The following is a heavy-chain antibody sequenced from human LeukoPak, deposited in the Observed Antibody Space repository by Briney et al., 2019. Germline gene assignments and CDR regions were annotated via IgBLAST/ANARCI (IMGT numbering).Heavy chain of an antibody. Sequence: SETPSLTCTVSGGSISSDYWSWIRQPPGRGLEWIGYIYTDGSTNYNPSLKSRVTISVDTSKNQFALKLSSVTAADTAVYYCAKSYYDYSTYYSYYFNLWGQGALVTVSS. J-gene: IGHJ4*02. CDR3: AKSYYDYSTYYSYYFNL. CDR1: GGSISSDY. V-gene: IGHV4-4*09. D-gene: IGHD3-22*01. CDR2: IYTDGST.